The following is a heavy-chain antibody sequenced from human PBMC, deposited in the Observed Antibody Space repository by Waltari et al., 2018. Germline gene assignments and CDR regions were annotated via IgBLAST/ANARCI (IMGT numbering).Heavy chain of an antibody. CDR3: ARAYSSWYRGEYYFDY. CDR1: EYTSTGSN. D-gene: IGHD6-13*01. Sequence: VQRVQPGPGVQRPGAPVRVPCTASEYTSTGSNIPGVRQTTGQGLEWMGWINPNSGGTNYAQKFQGWVTMTRDTSISTAYMELSRLRSDDTAVYYCARAYSSWYRGEYYFDYWGQGTLVTVSS. CDR2: INPNSGGT. V-gene: IGHV1-2*04. J-gene: IGHJ4*02.